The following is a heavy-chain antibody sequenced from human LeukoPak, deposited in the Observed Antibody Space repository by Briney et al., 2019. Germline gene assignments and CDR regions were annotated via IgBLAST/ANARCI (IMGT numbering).Heavy chain of an antibody. CDR1: GFTFNNFA. D-gene: IGHD6-13*01. V-gene: IGHV3-23*01. J-gene: IGHJ4*02. CDR3: AKSDLSMSAAGIFDN. CDR2: ISKAGTAT. Sequence: GGSLRLSCAGSGFTFNNFAMSWVRQAPGKGLEWVSGISKAGTATYYADSVKGRFTISRDNSKNALYLQMNSLRGEDTAIYYCAKSDLSMSAAGIFDNWGQGTLVTVSS.